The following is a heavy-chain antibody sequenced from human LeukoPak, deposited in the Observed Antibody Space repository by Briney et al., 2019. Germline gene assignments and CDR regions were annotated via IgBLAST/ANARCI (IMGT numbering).Heavy chain of an antibody. CDR3: TRVKYFTWRMTDY. CDR1: GFTFDEYG. J-gene: IGHJ4*02. Sequence: GGSLRLSCTASGFTFDEYGMAWVRQAPGKGLEWVSGITWNGGSTGYAGAVKGRFTISRDNAKKSLYLQMNRLRVEDTAFYYCTRVKYFTWRMTDYWGQGTLVTVSS. D-gene: IGHD1-1*01. CDR2: ITWNGGST. V-gene: IGHV3-20*04.